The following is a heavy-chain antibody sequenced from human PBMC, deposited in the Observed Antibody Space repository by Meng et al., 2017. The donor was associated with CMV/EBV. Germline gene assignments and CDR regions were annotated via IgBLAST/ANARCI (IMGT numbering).Heavy chain of an antibody. V-gene: IGHV1-2*02. CDR2: INPNSGGT. J-gene: IGHJ4*02. D-gene: IGHD1-26*01. CDR1: GYTFTGYY. Sequence: ASVKVSCKASGYTFTGYYMHWVRRAPGQGLEWMGWINPNSGGTNYAQKFQGRVTMTRDTSISTAYMELSRLRSDDTAVYYCAKTSGSYGGGFDYWGQGTLVTVSS. CDR3: AKTSGSYGGGFDY.